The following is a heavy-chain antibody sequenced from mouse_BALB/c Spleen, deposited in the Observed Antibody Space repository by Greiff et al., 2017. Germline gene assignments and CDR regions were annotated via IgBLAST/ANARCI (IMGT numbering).Heavy chain of an antibody. CDR3: ASPSYYGNYGYAMDY. V-gene: IGHV3-6*01. CDR2: ISYDGSN. CDR1: GYSITSGYY. J-gene: IGHJ4*01. D-gene: IGHD2-10*01. Sequence: ESGPGLVKPSQSLSLTCSVTGYSITSGYYWNWIRQFPGNKLEWMGYISYDGSNNYNPSLKNRISITRDTSKNQFFLKLNSVTTEDTATYYCASPSYYGNYGYAMDYWGQGTSVTVSS.